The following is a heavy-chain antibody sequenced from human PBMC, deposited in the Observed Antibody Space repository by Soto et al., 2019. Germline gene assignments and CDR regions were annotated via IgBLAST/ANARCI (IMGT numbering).Heavy chain of an antibody. J-gene: IGHJ5*02. CDR2: INPHSGGT. V-gene: IGHV1-2*02. Sequence: QVQLMQSGAEVKKPGASVKVSCKASGYTFADNYLHWVRQAPGQGLEWMGWINPHSGGTNYAQKFQGRVTMTRDTSISTAYMELTSLRSDDTAVYYCLRQRLSPRWFDPWGQGTLVTVSS. D-gene: IGHD1-1*01. CDR3: LRQRLSPRWFDP. CDR1: GYTFADNY.